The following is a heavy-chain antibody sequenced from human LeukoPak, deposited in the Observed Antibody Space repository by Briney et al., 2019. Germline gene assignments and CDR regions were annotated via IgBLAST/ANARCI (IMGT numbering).Heavy chain of an antibody. V-gene: IGHV4-59*01. D-gene: IGHD5-12*01. CDR3: ARGGGYDYNDY. J-gene: IGHJ4*02. CDR1: GGSISSYY. Sequence: SETLSLTCTVSGGSISSYYWSWIRQPPGKGLEWIGYIYFSGSTNYNPSLKSRVTISVDTSKNQFSLKLSSVTAADTAVYYCARGGGYDYNDYWGQGTLVTVSS. CDR2: IYFSGST.